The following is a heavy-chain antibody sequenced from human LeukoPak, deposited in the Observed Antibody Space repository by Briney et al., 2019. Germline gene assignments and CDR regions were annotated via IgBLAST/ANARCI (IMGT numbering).Heavy chain of an antibody. CDR1: GFTLGSYW. CDR3: AKVLGGVLMVYAIPNWFDP. D-gene: IGHD2-8*01. Sequence: GGSLRLSCAASGFTLGSYWMQWVRQAPGKGLVRVSRINNDGSGTTYADSVKGRFTISRDNSKNTLYLQMNSLRAEDTAVYYCAKVLGGVLMVYAIPNWFDPWGQGTLVTVSS. V-gene: IGHV3-74*01. CDR2: INNDGSGT. J-gene: IGHJ5*02.